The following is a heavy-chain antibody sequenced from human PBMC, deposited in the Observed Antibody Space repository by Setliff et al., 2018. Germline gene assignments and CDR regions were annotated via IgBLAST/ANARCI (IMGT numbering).Heavy chain of an antibody. CDR1: GGTFSIYT. Sequence: GASVKVSCKASGGTFSIYTISWVRQAPGQGLEWMGRIIPIFGTANYAQKFLGRVTITADKSTSTAYMELSSLRSEDTAVYYCAISTIFGVVSPTPDAFDIWGQGTMVTVSS. D-gene: IGHD3-3*01. CDR3: AISTIFGVVSPTPDAFDI. V-gene: IGHV1-69*08. CDR2: IIPIFGTA. J-gene: IGHJ3*02.